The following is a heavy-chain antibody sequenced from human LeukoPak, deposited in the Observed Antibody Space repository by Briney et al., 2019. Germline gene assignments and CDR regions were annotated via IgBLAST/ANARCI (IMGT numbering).Heavy chain of an antibody. CDR3: ARTGYDFWSGDDFDY. CDR2: ISGSGGST. CDR1: GFTFSSYA. D-gene: IGHD3-3*01. J-gene: IGHJ4*02. V-gene: IGHV3-23*01. Sequence: PGGSLRLSCAASGFTFSSYAMSWVRQAPGKGLEWVSAISGSGGSTYYADSVKGRFTISRDNSKNTLYLQMNSLRAEDTAVYYCARTGYDFWSGDDFDYWGQGTLVTVSS.